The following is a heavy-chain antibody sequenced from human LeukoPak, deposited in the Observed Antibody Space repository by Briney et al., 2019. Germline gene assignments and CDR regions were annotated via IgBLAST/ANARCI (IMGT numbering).Heavy chain of an antibody. D-gene: IGHD3-10*01. Sequence: PGGSLRLSCSASGFTFSTYAMHWVRQAPGKGLEYVSAISRNGGRTYYADSVKGRFTISRDNSKNTLYLQMNILRAEDTAVYYCTRDHYFKIDYWGQGTLVTVSS. J-gene: IGHJ4*02. CDR1: GFTFSTYA. CDR3: TRDHYFKIDY. V-gene: IGHV3-64*04. CDR2: ISRNGGRT.